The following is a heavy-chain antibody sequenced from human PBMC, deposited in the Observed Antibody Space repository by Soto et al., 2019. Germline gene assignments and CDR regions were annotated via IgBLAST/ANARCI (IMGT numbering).Heavy chain of an antibody. CDR2: ISYDGSNK. CDR3: AREKPPSPGTVLLWFGGIGDY. CDR1: GFTFSSYA. Sequence: GGSLRLSCAASGFTFSSYAMHWVRQAPGKGLEWVAVISYDGSNKYYADSVKGRFTISRDNSKNTLYLQMNSLRAEDTAVYYCAREKPPSPGTVLLWFGGIGDYWGQGTLVTVSS. D-gene: IGHD3-10*01. V-gene: IGHV3-30-3*01. J-gene: IGHJ4*02.